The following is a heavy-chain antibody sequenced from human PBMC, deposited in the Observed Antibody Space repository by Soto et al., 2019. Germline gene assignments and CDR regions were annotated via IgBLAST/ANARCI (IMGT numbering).Heavy chain of an antibody. CDR2: ISWNSGSI. Sequence: GGSLRLSCAASGFTFDDYAMHWVRQAPGKGLDWVSGISWNSGSIGYADSVKGRFTISRDNAKNTLYLQMNSLRYEYTTLYYCAKGEYYFDNWGQGTLVTVSS. V-gene: IGHV3-9*01. J-gene: IGHJ4*02. D-gene: IGHD3-10*01. CDR1: GFTFDDYA. CDR3: AKGEYYFDN.